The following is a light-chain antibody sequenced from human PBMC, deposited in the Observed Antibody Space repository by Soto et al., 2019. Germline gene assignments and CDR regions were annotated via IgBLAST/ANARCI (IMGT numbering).Light chain of an antibody. CDR2: AAS. CDR1: QSVSSY. Sequence: EIVMTQSPATLSLSPGERATLSCTASQSVSSYLAWYQQKPGQAPRLLIYAASSRATGIPDRFSGSGSGTDFTLTISRLEPEDFAVYYCQQYGSSPEWTFGQGTKVDIK. J-gene: IGKJ1*01. CDR3: QQYGSSPEWT. V-gene: IGKV3-20*01.